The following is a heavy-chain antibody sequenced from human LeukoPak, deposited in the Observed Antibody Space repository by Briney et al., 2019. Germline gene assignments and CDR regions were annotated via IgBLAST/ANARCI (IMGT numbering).Heavy chain of an antibody. V-gene: IGHV1-3*01. J-gene: IGHJ4*02. D-gene: IGHD3-22*01. Sequence: ASVKVSCKASGYTFTSYAMHWVRQAPGQRLEWMGWINAGNGNTKYSQKFQGRVTITTDTSTSTAYMELRSLRSDDTAVYYCATGDSSGYYWGFDYWGQGTLVTVSS. CDR3: ATGDSSGYYWGFDY. CDR2: INAGNGNT. CDR1: GYTFTSYA.